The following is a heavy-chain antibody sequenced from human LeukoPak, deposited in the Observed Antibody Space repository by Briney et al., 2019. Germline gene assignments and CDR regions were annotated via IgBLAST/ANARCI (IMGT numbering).Heavy chain of an antibody. V-gene: IGHV3-23*01. D-gene: IGHD5-24*01. CDR2: ISGSGGST. CDR1: GFTFSSYA. CDR3: AKSSNGYNSFGAFDY. Sequence: GGSLRLSCAASGFTFSSYAMSWVHQAPGKGLEWVSAISGSGGSTYYADSVKGRFTISRDNSKNTLYLQMNSLRAEDTAVYYCAKSSNGYNSFGAFDYWGQGTLVTVSS. J-gene: IGHJ4*02.